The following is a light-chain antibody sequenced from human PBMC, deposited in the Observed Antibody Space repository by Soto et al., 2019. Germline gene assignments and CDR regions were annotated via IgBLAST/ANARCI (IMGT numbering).Light chain of an antibody. CDR1: QSVNSY. CDR2: DAS. J-gene: IGKJ3*01. CDR3: QQRSDSHRFT. V-gene: IGKV3D-11*02. Sequence: EIVLTQSPATLSLSPGERATLSCRASQSVNSYLAWYHQKPRQAPRLLVYDASNRATGLPARFSGSGSGTDFTLTISSLEPEDFAVYSCQQRSDSHRFTFGQGTKVDI.